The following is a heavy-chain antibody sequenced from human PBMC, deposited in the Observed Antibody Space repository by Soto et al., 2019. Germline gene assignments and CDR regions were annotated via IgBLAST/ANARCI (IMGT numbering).Heavy chain of an antibody. CDR2: IYYSGST. CDR1: GGSISSSSYY. Sequence: SETLSLTCTVSGGSISSSSYYWGWIRQPPGKGLEWIGSIYYSGSTYYNPSLKSRVTISVDTSKNQFSLKLSSVTAADTAVYYCASLTVFGMTYYDFWSGYRNYNWFDPWGQGTLVTVSS. D-gene: IGHD3-3*01. CDR3: ASLTVFGMTYYDFWSGYRNYNWFDP. J-gene: IGHJ5*02. V-gene: IGHV4-39*01.